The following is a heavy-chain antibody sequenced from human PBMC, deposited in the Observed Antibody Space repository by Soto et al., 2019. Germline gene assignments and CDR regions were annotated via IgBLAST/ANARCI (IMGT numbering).Heavy chain of an antibody. Sequence: ASVKVSCKASGYTFTGYYVHWVRQAPGQGLEWMGWINPNSGDTYLAQRFQGRVTMNRDTSIGTAYMELRGLTSDDTAGYYCAKGGAIVAAGTRVYLYNAMDVWGQGATVTVSS. CDR3: AKGGAIVAAGTRVYLYNAMDV. J-gene: IGHJ6*02. D-gene: IGHD1-26*01. V-gene: IGHV1-2*02. CDR2: INPNSGDT. CDR1: GYTFTGYY.